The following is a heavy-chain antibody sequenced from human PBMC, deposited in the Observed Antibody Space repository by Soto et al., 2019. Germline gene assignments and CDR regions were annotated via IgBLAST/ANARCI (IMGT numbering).Heavy chain of an antibody. V-gene: IGHV3-33*06. D-gene: IGHD3-22*01. CDR3: ANRLYYDSSGYPGDYYGMDV. CDR2: IWYDGSNK. CDR1: GFTFSSYG. J-gene: IGHJ6*02. Sequence: PGRSLRLSCAASGFTFSSYGMHWVRQAPGKGLEWVAVIWYDGSNKYYADSVKGRFTISRDNSKNTLYLQMNSLRAEDTAVYYCANRLYYDSSGYPGDYYGMDVWGQGTTVTVSS.